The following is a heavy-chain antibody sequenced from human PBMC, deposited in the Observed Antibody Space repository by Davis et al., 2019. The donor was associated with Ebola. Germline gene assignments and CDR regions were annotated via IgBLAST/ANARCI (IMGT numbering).Heavy chain of an antibody. CDR1: GFTFSSYA. J-gene: IGHJ4*02. Sequence: PGGSLRLSCAASGFTFSSYAMSWVRQAPGKGLEWVSAISGSGGSTYYADSVKGRFTISRDNSKNTLYLQMNSLRAEDTAVYYCAKTLPTFIAAAGTGWELPYYWGQGTLVTVSS. V-gene: IGHV3-23*01. CDR3: AKTLPTFIAAAGTGWELPYY. D-gene: IGHD6-13*01. CDR2: ISGSGGST.